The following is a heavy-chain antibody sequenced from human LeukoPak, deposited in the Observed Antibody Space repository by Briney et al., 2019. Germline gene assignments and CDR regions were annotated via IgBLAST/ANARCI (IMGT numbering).Heavy chain of an antibody. V-gene: IGHV3-30*04. J-gene: IGHJ5*02. D-gene: IGHD2-15*01. CDR3: ARDRYCKSGGSCYDDWFDP. Sequence: GGSLRLSCAASGFTFSSYAMHWVRQAPGKGLEWVAVISYDGSNKYYADSVKGRFTISRDNSKNTLYLQMNSLRAEDTAVYYCARDRYCKSGGSCYDDWFDPWGQEPWSPSPQ. CDR1: GFTFSSYA. CDR2: ISYDGSNK.